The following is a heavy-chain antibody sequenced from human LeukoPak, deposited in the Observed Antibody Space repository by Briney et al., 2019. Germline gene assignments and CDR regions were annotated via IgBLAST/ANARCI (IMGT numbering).Heavy chain of an antibody. V-gene: IGHV4-30-4*08. CDR2: IYYSGST. CDR1: GGSISSGDYY. Sequence: PSQTLSLTCTVSGGSISSGDYYWSWIRQPPGKGLEWIGYIYYSGSTYYNPSLKSRVTISVDTSKNQFSLKLSSVTAADTAVYYCARVAYYYDSSGYSAVDYWGQGTLVTVSS. CDR3: ARVAYYYDSSGYSAVDY. D-gene: IGHD3-22*01. J-gene: IGHJ4*02.